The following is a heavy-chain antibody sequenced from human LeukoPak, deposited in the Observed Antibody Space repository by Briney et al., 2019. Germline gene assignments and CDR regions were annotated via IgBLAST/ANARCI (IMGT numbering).Heavy chain of an antibody. J-gene: IGHJ4*02. CDR3: ARDGAWLSFDY. V-gene: IGHV4-61*01. CDR1: GGSVSSGSYY. D-gene: IGHD3-9*01. CDR2: IYYSGST. Sequence: SETLSLTCTVSGGSVSSGSYYWSWIRQPAGKGLEWIGYIYYSGSTNYSPSLKSRVTISVDTSKNQFSLKLSSVTAADTAVYYCARDGAWLSFDYWGQGTLVTVSS.